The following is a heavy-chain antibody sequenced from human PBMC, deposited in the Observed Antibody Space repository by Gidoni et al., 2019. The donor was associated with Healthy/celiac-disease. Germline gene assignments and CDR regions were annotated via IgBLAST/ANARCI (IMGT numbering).Heavy chain of an antibody. CDR2: IIPIFGTA. Sequence: QVQLVQYGAEVKKPGYSVKVSCKASAGTFSSYAISWVRQAPGQGLEWMGGIIPIFGTASYAQKFQGRVTITADESTSTAYMELSSLRSEDTAVYYCARVRGITFGGVMSYWGQGTLVTVSS. D-gene: IGHD3-16*01. CDR1: AGTFSSYA. V-gene: IGHV1-69*01. J-gene: IGHJ4*02. CDR3: ARVRGITFGGVMSY.